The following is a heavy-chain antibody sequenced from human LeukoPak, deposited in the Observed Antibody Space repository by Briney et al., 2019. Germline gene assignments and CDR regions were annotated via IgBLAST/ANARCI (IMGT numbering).Heavy chain of an antibody. J-gene: IGHJ4*02. Sequence: GGSLRLSCAASGFIFSSHGMHWVRQAPGKGLEWVAVIWYDGSNKYYADSVKGRFTISRDNSKNTLYLEMNSLRAEDMAVYYCARGPTNYHVDYWGQGALVTASS. V-gene: IGHV3-33*01. CDR3: ARGPTNYHVDY. CDR1: GFIFSSHG. CDR2: IWYDGSNK. D-gene: IGHD1-7*01.